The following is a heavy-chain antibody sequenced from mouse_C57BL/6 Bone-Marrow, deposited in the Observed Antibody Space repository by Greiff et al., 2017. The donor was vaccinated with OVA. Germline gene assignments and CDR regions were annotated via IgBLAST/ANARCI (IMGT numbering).Heavy chain of an antibody. CDR3: ARITTVVATRNYYAMDY. J-gene: IGHJ4*01. D-gene: IGHD1-1*01. CDR1: GYTFTSYW. CDR2: IHPNSGST. Sequence: QVQLQQPGAELVKPGASVKLSCKASGYTFTSYWMHWVKQRPGQGLEWIGMIHPNSGSTNYNEKFKSKATLTVDKSSSTAYMQLSSLTSEDSAVYYCARITTVVATRNYYAMDYWGQGTSVTVSS. V-gene: IGHV1-64*01.